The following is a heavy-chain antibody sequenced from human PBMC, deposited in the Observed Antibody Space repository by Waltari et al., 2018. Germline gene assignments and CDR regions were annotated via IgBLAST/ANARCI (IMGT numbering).Heavy chain of an antibody. CDR3: ARDTPAPRITGATSVDY. CDR2: IYHSGST. Sequence: QVQLQESGPGLVKPSETLSLTCAVSGYSISSGYYWGWIRQPPGKGLEWIGSIYHSGSTFYNPSLKSRVTISVDTSKNQFSLKLSFVTAADTAVYYCARDTPAPRITGATSVDYWGQGTLVTVSS. D-gene: IGHD1-20*01. V-gene: IGHV4-38-2*02. CDR1: GYSISSGYY. J-gene: IGHJ4*02.